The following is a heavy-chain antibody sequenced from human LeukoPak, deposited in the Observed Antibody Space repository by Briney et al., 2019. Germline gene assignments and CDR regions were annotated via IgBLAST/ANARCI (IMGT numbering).Heavy chain of an antibody. CDR1: GYTFTGYY. CDR3: GVVVVAATPKFYYYYYMDV. D-gene: IGHD2-15*01. Sequence: ASVKVSCKASGYTFTGYYMHWVRQAPGQGLEWMGWINPNSGGTNYAQKFQGRVTMTRDTSISTAYMELSRLRSDDTAVYYCGVVVVAATPKFYYYYYMDVWGKGTTVTVSS. V-gene: IGHV1-2*02. J-gene: IGHJ6*03. CDR2: INPNSGGT.